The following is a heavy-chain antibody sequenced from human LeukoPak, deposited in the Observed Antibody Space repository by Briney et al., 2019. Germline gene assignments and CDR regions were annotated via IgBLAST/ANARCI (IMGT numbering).Heavy chain of an antibody. D-gene: IGHD5-12*01. CDR1: GYTFTSYG. V-gene: IGHV1-18*04. CDR2: ISAYNGNT. J-gene: IGHJ1*01. CDR3: ARARDSGYDFGDEYFQH. Sequence: ASVKVSCKASGYTFTSYGISWVRQAPEQGLEWMGWISAYNGNTNYAQKLQGRVTMTTDTSTSTAYMELGSLRSDDTAVYYCARARDSGYDFGDEYFQHWGQGTLVTVSS.